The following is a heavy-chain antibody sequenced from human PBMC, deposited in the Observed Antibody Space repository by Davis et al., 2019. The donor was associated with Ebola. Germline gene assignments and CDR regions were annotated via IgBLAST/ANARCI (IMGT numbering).Heavy chain of an antibody. CDR3: ARRATDHYYIMDV. CDR2: IYYSGST. V-gene: IGHV4-59*08. J-gene: IGHJ6*02. CDR1: GGSISSYY. Sequence: SETLSLTCTVSGGSISSYYWSWIRQPPGKGLEWIGYIYYSGSTNYNPSLKSRVTISVDTSKNQFSLKLTSVTAADTAVYYCARRATDHYYIMDVWGQGTTVTVSS.